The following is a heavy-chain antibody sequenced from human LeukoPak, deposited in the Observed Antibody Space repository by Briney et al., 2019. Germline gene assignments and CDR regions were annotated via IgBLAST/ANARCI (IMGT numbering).Heavy chain of an antibody. J-gene: IGHJ4*02. CDR2: ISGSGGST. Sequence: QTGGSLRLSCAASGFTFSSYAMSWVRQAPGKGLEWVSAISGSGGSTYYADSVKGRFTISRDNSKNTLYLQMNSLRAEDTAVYYCAKFGREAYDFWSGHPYFDYWGQGTLVTVSS. V-gene: IGHV3-23*01. D-gene: IGHD3-3*01. CDR3: AKFGREAYDFWSGHPYFDY. CDR1: GFTFSSYA.